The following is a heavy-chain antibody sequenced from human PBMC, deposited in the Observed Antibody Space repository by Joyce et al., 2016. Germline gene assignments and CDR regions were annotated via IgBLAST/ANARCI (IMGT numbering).Heavy chain of an antibody. CDR3: ARDLWASGVSCYPHQGMDV. D-gene: IGHD2-15*01. CDR1: GFSFEIYS. Sequence: EVQLEESGGGLVRPGGSLRLSCAASGFSFEIYSVGWGRQAPGKGLEWVSCMSSSPSSIDYADSVRGRFTISRDVARNSIYLEMNNLRVEDTAVYYCARDLWASGVSCYPHQGMDVWGRGTMVTVSS. V-gene: IGHV3-21*02. CDR2: MSSSPSSI. J-gene: IGHJ6*02.